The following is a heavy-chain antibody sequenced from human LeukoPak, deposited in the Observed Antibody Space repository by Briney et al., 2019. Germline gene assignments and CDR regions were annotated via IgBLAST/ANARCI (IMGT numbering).Heavy chain of an antibody. CDR1: GGSISSYY. V-gene: IGHV4-59*01. J-gene: IGHJ3*02. Sequence: SETLSLTCTVSGGSISSYYWSWIRQPPGKGLEWIGYIYYSGSTNYNPSLKSRVTMSVDTSKNQFSLKLSSVTAADTAVYYCASSLALDAFDIWGQGTMVTVSS. CDR2: IYYSGST. CDR3: ASSLALDAFDI.